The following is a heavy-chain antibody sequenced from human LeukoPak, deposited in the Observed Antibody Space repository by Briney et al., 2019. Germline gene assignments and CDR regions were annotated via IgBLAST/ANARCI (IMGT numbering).Heavy chain of an antibody. CDR2: IRYDGNNK. Sequence: GGSLRLSCAASGFTFSSYGIHWVRQAPGKGLEWVAYIRYDGNNKYYADSVKGRFTISRDNSKNTLYLQMNSLRAEDTAVYFCVYYGAGTYWSPRDPWGQGTLVTVSS. V-gene: IGHV3-30*02. D-gene: IGHD3-10*01. CDR3: VYYGAGTYWSPRDP. J-gene: IGHJ5*02. CDR1: GFTFSSYG.